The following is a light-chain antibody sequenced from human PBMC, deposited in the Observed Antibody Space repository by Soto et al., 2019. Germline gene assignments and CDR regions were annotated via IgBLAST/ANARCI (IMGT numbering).Light chain of an antibody. CDR3: QVWDTTNPVI. CDR1: KLGDKY. Sequence: SSELTQPPSVSVSPGQTASITCSGDKLGDKYACWYQQKPGQSPVVVIYDDGDRTTGIPERFSGSKSGNTATLTTSRVEAGDEADYYCQVWDTTNPVIFGGGTKLTVL. CDR2: DDG. V-gene: IGLV3-1*01. J-gene: IGLJ2*01.